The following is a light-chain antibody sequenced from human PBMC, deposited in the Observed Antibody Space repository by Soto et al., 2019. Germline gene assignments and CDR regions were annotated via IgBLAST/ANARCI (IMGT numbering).Light chain of an antibody. J-gene: IGKJ1*01. CDR2: DAS. CDR3: QQRSNWPVT. CDR1: QSVSRY. Sequence: EIVLTQSPATLSLSPGERATLSCRASQSVSRYLAWYQQKPGHAPRLLIYDASNRATGTPARFSGSGSGTDFTLTIINLEPEDFAVYYCQQRSNWPVTFGQGTKV. V-gene: IGKV3-11*01.